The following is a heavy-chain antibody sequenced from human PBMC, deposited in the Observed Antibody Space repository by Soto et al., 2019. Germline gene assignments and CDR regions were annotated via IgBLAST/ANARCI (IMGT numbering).Heavy chain of an antibody. J-gene: IGHJ4*02. CDR3: ARVGGYVPHDY. CDR2: ISYDGSNK. V-gene: IGHV3-30*03. Sequence: QVQLVESGGGVVQPGRSLRLSCAASGFTFSSYGMHWVRQAPGKGLEWVAVISYDGSNKYYADSVKGRFTISRDNSKNTLYLQMNSLRAEDTAVYYCARVGGYVPHDYWGQGTLVTVSS. CDR1: GFTFSSYG. D-gene: IGHD5-12*01.